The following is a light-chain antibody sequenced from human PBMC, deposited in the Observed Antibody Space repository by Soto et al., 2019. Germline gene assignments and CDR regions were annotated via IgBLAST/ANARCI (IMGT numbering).Light chain of an antibody. Sequence: EIVLTQSPGTLSLSPGERATHSCRASQSVSSSYLAWYQQKPGQAPRLLIYGASSRATGIPDRFSGSGSGTDFTLTISRLEPEDFAVYYCQQYGSSSSYTFGQGTKLEIK. V-gene: IGKV3-20*01. CDR3: QQYGSSSSYT. J-gene: IGKJ2*01. CDR1: QSVSSSY. CDR2: GAS.